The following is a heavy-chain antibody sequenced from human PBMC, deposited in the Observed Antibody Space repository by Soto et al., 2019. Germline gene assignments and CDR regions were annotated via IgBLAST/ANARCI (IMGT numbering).Heavy chain of an antibody. V-gene: IGHV1-18*01. D-gene: IGHD6-19*01. J-gene: IGHJ6*02. CDR1: GYTFINYG. CDR3: ATSTLAVADYYYYAMDV. CDR2: ISPYNDDT. Sequence: ASVKVSCKTSGYTFINYGISWVRQAPGQGPEWMGWISPYNDDTKYAQKFQGRVTMTTDTSTRTAYMEMRSLKASDTAIYYCATSTLAVADYYYYAMDVWGQGTTVTVSS.